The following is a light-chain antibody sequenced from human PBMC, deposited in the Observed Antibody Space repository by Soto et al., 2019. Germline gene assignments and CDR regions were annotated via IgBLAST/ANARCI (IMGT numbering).Light chain of an antibody. CDR2: AAS. V-gene: IGKV1-39*01. CDR3: QQSYSTPFT. Sequence: DFQMNQSPSSLSESVGDRDTITCRARQSISSYLNWYQQKPGTAPKLLIYAASSLQSGVPSRFSGSGSGTDVTLTISSLQPEDFATYYGQQSYSTPFTFGPGTKVDIK. CDR1: QSISSY. J-gene: IGKJ3*01.